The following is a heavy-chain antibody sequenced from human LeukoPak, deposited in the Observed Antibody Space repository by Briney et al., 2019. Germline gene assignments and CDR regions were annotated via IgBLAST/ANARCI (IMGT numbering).Heavy chain of an antibody. D-gene: IGHD3-10*01. CDR1: GFTFSSYG. V-gene: IGHV3-33*06. CDR3: AKDQFSGNEQPDYMDV. J-gene: IGHJ6*03. Sequence: PGGSLRLSCEASGFTFSSYGMHWVRQAPGKGLEWVAVIWNDGSKKYYADSVKGRFTISRDNSKNTVDLQVNSLRAEDTAVYYCAKDQFSGNEQPDYMDVWGKGTTVIVSS. CDR2: IWNDGSKK.